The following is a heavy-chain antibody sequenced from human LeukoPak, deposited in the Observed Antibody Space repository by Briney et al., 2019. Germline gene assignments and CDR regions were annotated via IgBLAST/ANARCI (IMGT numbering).Heavy chain of an antibody. CDR2: IYYSGST. Sequence: KPSETLSLTCTVSGGSISSYYWSWIRQPPGKGLEWIGYIYYSGSTNYNPSLKSRVTISVDTSKNQFSLKLSSVTAADTAVYYCARGGMATVQIDYWGQGTLVTVSS. CDR3: ARGGMATVQIDY. V-gene: IGHV4-59*01. CDR1: GGSISSYY. J-gene: IGHJ4*02. D-gene: IGHD5-12*01.